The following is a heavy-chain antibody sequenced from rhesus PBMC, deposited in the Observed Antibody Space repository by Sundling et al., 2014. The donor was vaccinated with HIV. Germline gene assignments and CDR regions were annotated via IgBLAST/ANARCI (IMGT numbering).Heavy chain of an antibody. CDR3: ARVTGTRLKYYFDY. J-gene: IGHJ4*01. Sequence: QVQLQESGPGLVKPSETLSLICAVSGGSISGGYGWSWIRQPPGNGLEWIGHIFDNIGSTYYKPSLKSRVSISTDTSKNQFSLRLSSVTAADTAVYYCARVTGTRLKYYFDYWGQGLLVTVSS. CDR2: IFDNIGST. D-gene: IGHD1-26*01. V-gene: IGHV4-127*01. CDR1: GGSISGGYG.